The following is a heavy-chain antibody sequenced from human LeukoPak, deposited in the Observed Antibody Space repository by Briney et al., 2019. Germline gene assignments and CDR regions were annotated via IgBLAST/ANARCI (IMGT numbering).Heavy chain of an antibody. CDR3: ARDLSLYYYGMDV. V-gene: IGHV4-61*02. D-gene: IGHD5/OR15-5a*01. CDR2: IYTSGST. Sequence: SETLSLTCTVSGGSMSSGSYYWSWIRQPAGKGLEWIGRIYTSGSTNYNPSLKSRVTISVDTSKNQFSLKLSSVTAADTAVYYCARDLSLYYYGMDVWGQGTTVTVSS. CDR1: GGSMSSGSYY. J-gene: IGHJ6*02.